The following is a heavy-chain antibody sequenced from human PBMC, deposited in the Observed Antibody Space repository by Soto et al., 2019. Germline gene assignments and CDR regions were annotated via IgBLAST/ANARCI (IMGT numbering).Heavy chain of an antibody. CDR3: AKDRWITMIVVALDY. D-gene: IGHD3-22*01. J-gene: IGHJ4*02. Sequence: EVQVLESGGGLVQPGGSLRLSCAASGFTFSSYAMSWVRQAPGKGLEWVSAISGGGVSTYYADSVKGRFTISRDNSKNTLYLQMNSLRAEDTAVYYCAKDRWITMIVVALDYWGQGTLVTVSS. V-gene: IGHV3-23*01. CDR2: ISGGGVST. CDR1: GFTFSSYA.